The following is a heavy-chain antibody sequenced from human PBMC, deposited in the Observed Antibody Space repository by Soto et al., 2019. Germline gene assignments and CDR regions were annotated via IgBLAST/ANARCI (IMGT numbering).Heavy chain of an antibody. V-gene: IGHV4-34*01. CDR1: GGSFSGYY. Sequence: SETLSLTCAVYGGSFSGYYWSWIRQPPGKGLEWIGEINHSGSTNYNPSLKSRVTISVDTSKNQFSLKLSSVTAADTAVYYCATSVVTPVYYFXYWGQGTLVXVSS. CDR2: INHSGST. CDR3: ATSVVTPVYYFXY. D-gene: IGHD2-21*02. J-gene: IGHJ4*02.